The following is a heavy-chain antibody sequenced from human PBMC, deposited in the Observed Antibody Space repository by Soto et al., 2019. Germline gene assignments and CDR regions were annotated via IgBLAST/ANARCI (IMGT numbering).Heavy chain of an antibody. Sequence: ASETLSLTCTVSGGSISSSSYYWGWIRQPPGKGLEWIGSIYYSGSTYYNPSLKSRVTISVDTSKNQFSLKLSSVTAADTAVYYCARVSDSYSSSRYRGWFDPWGQGTLVTVSS. CDR1: GGSISSSSYY. CDR2: IYYSGST. V-gene: IGHV4-39*01. D-gene: IGHD6-13*01. J-gene: IGHJ5*02. CDR3: ARVSDSYSSSRYRGWFDP.